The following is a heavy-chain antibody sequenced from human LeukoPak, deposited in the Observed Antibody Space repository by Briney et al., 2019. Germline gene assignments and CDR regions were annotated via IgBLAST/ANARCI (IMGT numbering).Heavy chain of an antibody. Sequence: ASVKVSCKASGYTFTGYDINWVRQATGQGLEWMGWMNPNSGNTGYAQKFQGRVTMTRNTSISTAYMELSSLRSEDTAVYYCARGPDYGDYYYYYYMDVWGKGTTVTISS. V-gene: IGHV1-8*01. CDR2: MNPNSGNT. CDR3: ARGPDYGDYYYYYYMDV. J-gene: IGHJ6*03. CDR1: GYTFTGYD. D-gene: IGHD4-17*01.